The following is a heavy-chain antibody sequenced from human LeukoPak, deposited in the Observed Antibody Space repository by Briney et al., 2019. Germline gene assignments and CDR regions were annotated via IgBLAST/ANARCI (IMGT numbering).Heavy chain of an antibody. CDR1: GGTFSSYA. D-gene: IGHD3-22*01. J-gene: IGHJ6*03. CDR2: IIPILGTA. CDR3: ARSVYDSSGYYPYYYYYYMDV. Sequence: GASVKVSCKASGGTFSSYAISWVQQAPGQGLEWMGGIIPILGTANYAQKFQGRVTITTDESMSTAYMELSSLRSEDTAVYYCARSVYDSSGYYPYYYYYYMDVWGKGTTVTVSS. V-gene: IGHV1-69*05.